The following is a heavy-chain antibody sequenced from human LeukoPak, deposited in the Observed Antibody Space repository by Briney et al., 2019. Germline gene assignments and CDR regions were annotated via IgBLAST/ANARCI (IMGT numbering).Heavy chain of an antibody. D-gene: IGHD3-10*01. CDR2: ISAYNGNT. V-gene: IGHV1-18*01. CDR3: ARGLWLVDY. Sequence: ASVKVSCKASGYTFTSYGISWVRQAPGQGLEWMGWISAYNGNTNYAQKFQGRVTMTRDTSISTAYMELSRLRSDDTAVYYCARGLWLVDYWGQGTLVTVSS. CDR1: GYTFTSYG. J-gene: IGHJ4*02.